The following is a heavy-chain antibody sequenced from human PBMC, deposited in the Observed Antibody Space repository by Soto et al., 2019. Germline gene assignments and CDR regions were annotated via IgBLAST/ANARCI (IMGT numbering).Heavy chain of an antibody. CDR3: ARGREQQLVRRVYYYYGMDV. Sequence: PGGSLRLSCAASGFTVNSNYMSWVRQAPGKGLEWVSVIYSGGSTYYADSVKGRFTISRDNSKNTLYLQMNSLRAEDTAVYYCARGREQQLVRRVYYYYGMDVWGQGTTVTVSS. J-gene: IGHJ6*02. CDR2: IYSGGST. CDR1: GFTVNSNY. V-gene: IGHV3-53*01. D-gene: IGHD6-13*01.